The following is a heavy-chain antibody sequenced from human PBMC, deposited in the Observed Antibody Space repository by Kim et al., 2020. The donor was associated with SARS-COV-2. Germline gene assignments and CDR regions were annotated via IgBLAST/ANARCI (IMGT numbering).Heavy chain of an antibody. V-gene: IGHV5-51*01. J-gene: IGHJ5*02. Sequence: GESLKISCKGSGYSFTSYWIGWVRQMPGKGLEWMGIIYPGDSDTRYSPSFQGQVTISADKSISTAYLQWSSLKASDTAMYYCARLLEEQWLGGGSWFDPWGQGTLVTVSS. D-gene: IGHD6-19*01. CDR3: ARLLEEQWLGGGSWFDP. CDR2: IYPGDSDT. CDR1: GYSFTSYW.